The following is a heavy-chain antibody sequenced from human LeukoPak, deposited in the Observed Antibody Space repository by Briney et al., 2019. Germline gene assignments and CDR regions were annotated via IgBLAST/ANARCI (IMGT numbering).Heavy chain of an antibody. J-gene: IGHJ6*02. Sequence: GGSLRLSCAASGFTFDDYAMHWVRQAPGKGLEWVSLISGDGGSTYYADPVKGRFTISRDNSKNSLYLQMNSLRTEDTALYYCAKETGDPNYYYYYGMDVWGQGTTVTVSS. CDR2: ISGDGGST. V-gene: IGHV3-43*02. D-gene: IGHD2-21*02. CDR1: GFTFDDYA. CDR3: AKETGDPNYYYYYGMDV.